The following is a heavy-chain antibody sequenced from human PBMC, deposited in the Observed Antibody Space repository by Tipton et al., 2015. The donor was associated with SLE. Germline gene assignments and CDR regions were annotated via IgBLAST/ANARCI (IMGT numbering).Heavy chain of an antibody. Sequence: LRISCAVYGGSFSGYYWSWIRQPPGKGLEWIGEINHSGSTNYNPSLKSRVTISVDTSKNQFSLKLRSVTAADTAGYYCARDALKGMDVWGQGTTVTVSS. CDR1: GGSFSGYY. V-gene: IGHV4-34*01. CDR3: ARDALKGMDV. CDR2: INHSGST. J-gene: IGHJ6*02.